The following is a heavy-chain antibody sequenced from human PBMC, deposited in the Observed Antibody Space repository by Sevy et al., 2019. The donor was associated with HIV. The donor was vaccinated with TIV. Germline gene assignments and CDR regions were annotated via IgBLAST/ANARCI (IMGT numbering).Heavy chain of an antibody. D-gene: IGHD5-18*01. Sequence: GGSLRLSSAASGFTVNSNYVTWVRQAPGKGLEGVSVIHSDDTTYHADSVKDRFTISRDNFKNTLYLHMSSLRAEDTAVYYCARGKSGYGYALNYWGQGTLVTVSS. J-gene: IGHJ4*02. CDR2: IHSDDTT. CDR1: GFTVNSNY. V-gene: IGHV3-66*01. CDR3: ARGKSGYGYALNY.